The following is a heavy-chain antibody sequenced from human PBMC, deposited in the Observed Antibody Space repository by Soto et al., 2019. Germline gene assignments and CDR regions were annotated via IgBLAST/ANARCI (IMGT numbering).Heavy chain of an antibody. J-gene: IGHJ4*02. CDR3: ARDGYGDASY. CDR1: GSSVSSTGYY. CDR2: LYYSGST. D-gene: IGHD4-17*01. Sequence: QVQLQESGPGLVKPSETLSLTCTVSGSSVSSTGYYWSWIRQPPGKGLEWIGYLYYSGSTNYSPSLKSRVTISVDTSKNQFSLKLSSVTAADTAVYYCARDGYGDASYWGQGTLVTVSS. V-gene: IGHV4-61*08.